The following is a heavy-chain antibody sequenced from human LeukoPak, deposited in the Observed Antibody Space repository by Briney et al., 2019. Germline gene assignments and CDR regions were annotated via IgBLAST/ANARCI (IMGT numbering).Heavy chain of an antibody. D-gene: IGHD2-15*01. CDR3: ARQYCSGGSCYYYYYYGMDV. CDR1: GYSFTSYW. Sequence: GESLKISCKGSGYSFTSYWIGWVRQMPGKGLEWMGIIYPDDSNTRYSPSFQGQVTISADKSISTAYLQWSGLKASDTAMYYCARQYCSGGSCYYYYYYGMDVWGQGTTVTVSS. V-gene: IGHV5-51*01. CDR2: IYPDDSNT. J-gene: IGHJ6*02.